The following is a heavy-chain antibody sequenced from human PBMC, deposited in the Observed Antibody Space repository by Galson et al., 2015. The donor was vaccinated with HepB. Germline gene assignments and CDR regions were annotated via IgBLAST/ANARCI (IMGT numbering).Heavy chain of an antibody. CDR2: ISGSGGST. Sequence: SLRLSCAASGFTISKKYMTWVRQAPGKGLEWVSAISGSGGSTYYADSVKGRFTISRDNSKNTLYLQMNSLRAEDTAVYYCAKEGMVRGVTWFDPWGQGTLVTVSS. J-gene: IGHJ5*02. CDR3: AKEGMVRGVTWFDP. V-gene: IGHV3-23*01. D-gene: IGHD3-10*01. CDR1: GFTISKKY.